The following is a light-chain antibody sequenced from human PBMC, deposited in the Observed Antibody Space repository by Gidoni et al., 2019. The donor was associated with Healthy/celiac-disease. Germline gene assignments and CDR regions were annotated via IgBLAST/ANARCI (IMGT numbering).Light chain of an antibody. CDR3: QQRSNWPPRLT. J-gene: IGKJ4*01. V-gene: IGKV3-11*01. CDR2: DAS. Sequence: DSVLTQSPATLSLSPGESATLSCRASQSVSSYLAWYQQKPGQAPRLLIYDASNRATGIPARFSGSGSGTDFTLTISSLEPEDFAVYYCQQRSNWPPRLTFGGGTKVEIK. CDR1: QSVSSY.